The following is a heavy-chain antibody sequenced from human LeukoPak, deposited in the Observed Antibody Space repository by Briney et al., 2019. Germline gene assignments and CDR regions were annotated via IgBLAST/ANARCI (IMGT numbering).Heavy chain of an antibody. CDR3: ARSRSPYYYMDV. Sequence: PSETLSLTCTVSGGSISSYYWSWIRQPPGKGLEWIGEINHSGSTNYNPSLKSRVTISVDTSKNQFSLKLSSVTAADTAVYYCARSRSPYYYMDVWGKGTTVTVSS. J-gene: IGHJ6*03. V-gene: IGHV4-34*01. CDR1: GGSISSYY. CDR2: INHSGST.